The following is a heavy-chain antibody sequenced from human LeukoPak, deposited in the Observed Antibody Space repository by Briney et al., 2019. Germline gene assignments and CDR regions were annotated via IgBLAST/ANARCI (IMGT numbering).Heavy chain of an antibody. V-gene: IGHV1-3*01. J-gene: IGHJ4*02. D-gene: IGHD3-22*01. CDR3: ARDTIVSGYPTYYFDY. Sequence: KFQGRVTITRDTSATTAYMELSSLRSEDTAVYYCARDTIVSGYPTYYFDYWGQGTLVTVSS.